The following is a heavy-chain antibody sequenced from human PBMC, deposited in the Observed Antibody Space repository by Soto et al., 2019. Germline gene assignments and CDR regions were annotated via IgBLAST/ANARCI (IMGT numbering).Heavy chain of an antibody. D-gene: IGHD5-18*01. V-gene: IGHV1-69*13. J-gene: IGHJ4*02. Sequence: SVKVSCKASRVAFSKFIVTWVRQAPGLGLEWVGGIIPIFGTANYAQKFQGRVTITADESTSTAYMELSSLTSGDTAVYYCARYSTAMVTTSFDYWGQGTLVTV. CDR2: IIPIFGTA. CDR3: ARYSTAMVTTSFDY. CDR1: RVAFSKFI.